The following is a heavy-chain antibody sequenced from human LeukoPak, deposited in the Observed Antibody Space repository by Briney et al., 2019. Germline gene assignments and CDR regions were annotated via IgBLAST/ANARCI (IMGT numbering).Heavy chain of an antibody. CDR1: GGSISSYY. V-gene: IGHV4-59*01. Sequence: PSETLSLTCTVSGGSISSYYWSWIRQPPGKGLEWIGYIYYSGSTNYNPSLKSRVTISVDTSKNQFSLKLSSVTAADTAVYYCARSRNHGDYDDYWGPGTLVTVSS. CDR2: IYYSGST. J-gene: IGHJ4*02. CDR3: ARSRNHGDYDDY. D-gene: IGHD1-14*01.